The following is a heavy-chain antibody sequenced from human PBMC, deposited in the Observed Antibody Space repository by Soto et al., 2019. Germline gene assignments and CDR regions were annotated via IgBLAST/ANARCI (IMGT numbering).Heavy chain of an antibody. V-gene: IGHV1-3*01. CDR3: ATIAVAGIGWFDL. D-gene: IGHD6-19*01. CDR2: INAGNGNT. Sequence: QVQLVQSGAEVKKPGASVKVSCKASGYTFTSYAMHWVRQAPGQRLEWMGWINAGNGNTKYSQKFQGRVTITRDTSASTAYMELSCLRSEDTAMYYCATIAVAGIGWFDLWGQGTLVTVSS. CDR1: GYTFTSYA. J-gene: IGHJ5*02.